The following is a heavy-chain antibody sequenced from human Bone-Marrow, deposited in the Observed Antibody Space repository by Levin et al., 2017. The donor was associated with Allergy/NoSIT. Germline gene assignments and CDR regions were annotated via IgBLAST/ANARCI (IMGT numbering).Heavy chain of an antibody. CDR2: IKSRIDGETT. V-gene: IGHV3-15*01. D-gene: IGHD3-22*01. CDR3: IRSFYYDSSRYHYFDY. CDR1: GFIFNYAW. J-gene: IGHJ4*02. Sequence: GESLKISCTASGFIFNYAWMSWVRQAPGKGLEWVGRIKSRIDGETTDFAAPVKGRFTISRDDSQNTLFLQMNTLKTEDTAVYYCIRSFYYDSSRYHYFDYWGLGTLVTVSS.